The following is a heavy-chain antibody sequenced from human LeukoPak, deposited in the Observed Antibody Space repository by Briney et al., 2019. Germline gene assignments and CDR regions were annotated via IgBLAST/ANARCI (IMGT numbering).Heavy chain of an antibody. J-gene: IGHJ6*02. CDR1: GFTFSSYS. D-gene: IGHD2-2*01. Sequence: GGSLRLSCAASGFTFSSYSMTWVRQAPGKGLEWVSSISSSSSYIYYADSVKGRLSISRDGGKNALYLQMNKMRAEDTAVYYCARVKCSSPSRAMVYYYGMDVQGQGTTVTVSS. CDR3: ARVKCSSPSRAMVYYYGMDV. V-gene: IGHV3-21*01. CDR2: ISSSSSYI.